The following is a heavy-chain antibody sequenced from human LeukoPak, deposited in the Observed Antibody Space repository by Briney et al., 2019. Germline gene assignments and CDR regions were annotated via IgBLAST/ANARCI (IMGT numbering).Heavy chain of an antibody. CDR1: RGTFSSYT. D-gene: IGHD2-2*01. CDR3: ARDQVVPADPDAFDI. Sequence: SVKVSCKASRGTFSSYTISWVRQAPGQGLEWMGRIIPILGIANYAQKFQGRVTITADKSTSTAYMELSSLRSEDTAVYYCARDQVVPADPDAFDIWGQGTMVTVFS. V-gene: IGHV1-69*04. CDR2: IIPILGIA. J-gene: IGHJ3*02.